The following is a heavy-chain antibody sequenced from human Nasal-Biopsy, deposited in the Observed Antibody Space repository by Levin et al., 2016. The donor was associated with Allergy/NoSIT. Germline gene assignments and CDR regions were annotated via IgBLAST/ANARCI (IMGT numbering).Heavy chain of an antibody. CDR2: ISGSGGRA. D-gene: IGHD1-1*01. V-gene: IGHV3-23*01. CDR1: GFTFSNYA. CDR3: AKAPRVLLQRDRGY. J-gene: IGHJ4*02. Sequence: GESLKISCAASGFTFSNYAMSWVRQAPGKGLEWVSAISGSGGRADYADSVKGRFTISRDNSKNTLYLQMNSLRAEDTAVYYCAKAPRVLLQRDRGYWGQGTLVTVSS.